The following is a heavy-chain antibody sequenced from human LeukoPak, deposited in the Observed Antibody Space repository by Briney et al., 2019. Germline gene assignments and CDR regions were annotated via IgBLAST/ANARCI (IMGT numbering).Heavy chain of an antibody. J-gene: IGHJ6*02. Sequence: GGSLRLPCAASGFTVSSNYMSWVRQAPGKGLEWVSVIYSGGSTYYADSVKGRFTISRHNSENSVYLQMNSLRAEDTAVYYCTRDPALTAGYGMDVWGQGTTVTVSS. CDR1: GFTVSSNY. CDR2: IYSGGST. D-gene: IGHD2-21*02. V-gene: IGHV3-53*04. CDR3: TRDPALTAGYGMDV.